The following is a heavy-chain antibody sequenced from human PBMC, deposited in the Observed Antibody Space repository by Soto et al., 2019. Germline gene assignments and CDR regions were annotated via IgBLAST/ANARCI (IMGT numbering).Heavy chain of an antibody. J-gene: IGHJ4*02. V-gene: IGHV4-59*01. Sequence: SETLSLTCTVAGASISDYSWTCIRQPPGKGLEWIGYFYYGETTNKKSSLNSRFTVSVDTSNSQFSLKVTSVTTADTAVYYCARGTYCGSDFYWTLDYWGQGKMVTVSS. CDR1: GASISDYS. CDR3: ARGTYCGSDFYWTLDY. D-gene: IGHD2-21*02. CDR2: FYYGETT.